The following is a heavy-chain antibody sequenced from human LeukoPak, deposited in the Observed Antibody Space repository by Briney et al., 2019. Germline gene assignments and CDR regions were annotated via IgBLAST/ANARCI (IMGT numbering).Heavy chain of an antibody. J-gene: IGHJ4*02. D-gene: IGHD2/OR15-2a*01. CDR1: GGSISNYY. Sequence: SETLSLTCTVSGGSISNYYWSWVRQPPGKELEWIGYIYDSGSTDYNPSLKSRVTISVDTSKNQFSLKLSSVTAADTAVYYCARDLELGYWGQGTLVTVSS. CDR3: ARDLELGY. V-gene: IGHV4-59*01. CDR2: IYDSGST.